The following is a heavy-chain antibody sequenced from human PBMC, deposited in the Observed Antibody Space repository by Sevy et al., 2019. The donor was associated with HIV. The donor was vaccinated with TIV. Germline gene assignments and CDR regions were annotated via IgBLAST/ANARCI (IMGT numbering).Heavy chain of an antibody. CDR1: GFTFSKYW. V-gene: IGHV3-7*01. Sequence: GGSLRLSCAASGFTFSKYWMSWVRQAPGKGLEWVANINQDGSEKYYVDSVKGRFTISRDNGKNSLYLQRNSLRAEDTAVYYGAREAGSSHFDYWGQGTLVTVSS. CDR3: AREAGSSHFDY. D-gene: IGHD3-10*01. J-gene: IGHJ4*02. CDR2: INQDGSEK.